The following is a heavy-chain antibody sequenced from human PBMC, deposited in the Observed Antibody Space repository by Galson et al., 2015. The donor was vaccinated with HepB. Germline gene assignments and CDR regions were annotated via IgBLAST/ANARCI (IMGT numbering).Heavy chain of an antibody. CDR1: GFTFSSYA. D-gene: IGHD6-13*01. V-gene: IGHV3-30*04. Sequence: SLRLSCAASGFTFSSYAMHWVRQAPGKGLEWVAVISYDGSNKYYADSVKGRFTISRDNSKNTLYLQMNSLRAEDTAVYYCARNGPVSGYSSSWYFDYWGQGTLVIVSS. CDR3: ARNGPVSGYSSSWYFDY. CDR2: ISYDGSNK. J-gene: IGHJ4*02.